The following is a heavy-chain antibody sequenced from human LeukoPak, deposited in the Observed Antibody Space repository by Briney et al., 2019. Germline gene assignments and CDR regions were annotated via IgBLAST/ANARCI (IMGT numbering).Heavy chain of an antibody. J-gene: IGHJ4*02. V-gene: IGHV3-48*01. Sequence: GGSLRLSCAASGFTFSSYSMNWVRQAPGKGLEWVSYISSSSSTIYYADSVKGRFTISRDNAKNSLYLQMNSLRAEDTAVYYCAKRGPGSPESGKYYFDYWGQGTLVTVSS. D-gene: IGHD3-10*01. CDR1: GFTFSSYS. CDR3: AKRGPGSPESGKYYFDY. CDR2: ISSSSSTI.